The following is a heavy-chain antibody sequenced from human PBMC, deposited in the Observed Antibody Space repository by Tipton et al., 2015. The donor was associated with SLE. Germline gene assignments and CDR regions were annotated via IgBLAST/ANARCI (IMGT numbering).Heavy chain of an antibody. CDR1: GGSISSGSYY. V-gene: IGHV4-61*02. CDR2: IYTSGST. J-gene: IGHJ4*02. Sequence: TLSLTCTVSGGSISSGSYYWSWIRQPAGKGLEWIGRIYTSGSTNYNPSLKSRVTISVDTSKNQFSLKLSSVTAADTAVYYCASYDSLGYWGQGTLATVSS. CDR3: ASYDSLGY. D-gene: IGHD3-3*01.